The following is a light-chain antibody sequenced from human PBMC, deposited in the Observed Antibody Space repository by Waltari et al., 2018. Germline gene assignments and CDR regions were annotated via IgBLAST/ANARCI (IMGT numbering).Light chain of an antibody. CDR3: QHYVRLPAT. Sequence: EIVLTQSPGTLSLSPGERATLPCRASQSVRGSLAWYQQKAGQAPRLLIYGASSRATGIPDRFSGSGCGTDFSLTISRLEPEDFAVYYCQHYVRLPATFGQGTKVEI. CDR2: GAS. J-gene: IGKJ1*01. V-gene: IGKV3-20*01. CDR1: QSVRGS.